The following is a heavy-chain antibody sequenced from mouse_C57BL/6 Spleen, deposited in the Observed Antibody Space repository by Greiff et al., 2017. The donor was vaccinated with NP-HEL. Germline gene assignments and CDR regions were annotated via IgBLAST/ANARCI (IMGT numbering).Heavy chain of an antibody. CDR2: IYPGSGNT. CDR1: GYTFTDYY. CDR3: ATSGSYAMDY. V-gene: IGHV1-76*01. Sequence: QVQLQQSGAELVRPGASVKLSCKASGYTFTDYYINWVKQRPGQGLEWIARIYPGSGNTYYNEKFKGKATLTADKSSSTAYMQLSSLTSEASAVYFCATSGSYAMDYWGQGTSVTVSS. D-gene: IGHD3-2*02. J-gene: IGHJ4*01.